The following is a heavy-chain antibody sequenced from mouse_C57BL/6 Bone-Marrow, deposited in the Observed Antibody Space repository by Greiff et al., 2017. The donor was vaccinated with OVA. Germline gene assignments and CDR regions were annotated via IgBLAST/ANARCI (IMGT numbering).Heavy chain of an antibody. D-gene: IGHD2-3*01. J-gene: IGHJ4*01. CDR3: ARFWLLPRYYAMDY. CDR1: GYTFTSYW. Sequence: QVHVKQPGAELVKPGASVQMSCKASGYTFTSYWITWVKQRPGQGLEWIGDIYPGSGSTNYNEKFKSKATLTVDTSSSTAYMQLSSLTSEDSAVSYCARFWLLPRYYAMDYWGQGTSVTVSS. V-gene: IGHV1-55*01. CDR2: IYPGSGST.